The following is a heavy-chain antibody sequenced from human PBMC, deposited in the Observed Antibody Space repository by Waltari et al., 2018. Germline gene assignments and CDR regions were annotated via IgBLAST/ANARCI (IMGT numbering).Heavy chain of an antibody. Sequence: EVQLVQSGAEVKKPGATVKISCKASGYTFTDYYMHWVQQAPGNGLEWMGRGDPEDGETIYAEKFQGRVTRTADTSTDTAYMELSSLRSEDTAVYYCATDPRGTMVRGVIHSNWFDPWGQGTLVTVSS. V-gene: IGHV1-69-2*01. CDR2: GDPEDGET. D-gene: IGHD3-10*01. CDR1: GYTFTDYY. CDR3: ATDPRGTMVRGVIHSNWFDP. J-gene: IGHJ5*02.